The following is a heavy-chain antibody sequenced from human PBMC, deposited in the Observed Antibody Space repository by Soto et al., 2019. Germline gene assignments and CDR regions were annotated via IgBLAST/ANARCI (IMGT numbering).Heavy chain of an antibody. CDR3: AVGRHKTSGSNTWFDP. D-gene: IGHD3-22*01. CDR2: ISDTGGGA. V-gene: IGHV3-23*01. CDR1: GVNFSSYA. Sequence: GGSLRLSCAASGVNFSSYAMNWVRQAPGKGLEWVSTISDTGGGAFYAGSVKGRFTISRDNSKNTLYLQMHSLRADDSAIYFCAVGRHKTSGSNTWFDPWGRGTLVTVSS. J-gene: IGHJ5*02.